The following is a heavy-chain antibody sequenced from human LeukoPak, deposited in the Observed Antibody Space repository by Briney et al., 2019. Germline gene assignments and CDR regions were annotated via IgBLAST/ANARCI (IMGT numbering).Heavy chain of an antibody. V-gene: IGHV3-23*01. J-gene: IGHJ4*02. D-gene: IGHD1-26*01. CDR3: AKVVYSGSYRYFDY. CDR1: GFTFSSYA. Sequence: PGGSLRLSCAASGFTFSSYAMSWVRQAPGEGLEWVSVITSSGGTTYYADSVKGRFAISRDNSNDTLYLQMHSLRAEDTAVYYCAKVVYSGSYRYFDYWGQGTLDTVSS. CDR2: ITSSGGTT.